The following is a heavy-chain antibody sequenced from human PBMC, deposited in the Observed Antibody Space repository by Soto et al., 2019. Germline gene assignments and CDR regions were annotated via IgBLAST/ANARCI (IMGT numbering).Heavy chain of an antibody. D-gene: IGHD2-15*01. CDR2: INSDGSGT. CDR3: AKDTDYAMDV. Sequence: EVQLVESGGGLVQPGGSLRLSCAASGFDFSNSWIHWVRQGPGKGLVWVSHINSDGSGTTYADSVKGRFTISRDNAKNTVYLQINSLRAEDTAVYYCAKDTDYAMDVWGQGTTVTVSS. J-gene: IGHJ6*02. CDR1: GFDFSNSW. V-gene: IGHV3-74*01.